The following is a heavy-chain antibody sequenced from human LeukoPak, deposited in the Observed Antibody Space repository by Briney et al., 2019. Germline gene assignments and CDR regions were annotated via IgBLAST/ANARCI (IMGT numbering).Heavy chain of an antibody. CDR2: ISYDGSNK. Sequence: GGSLRLSCAASGFTFSSYAMHWVRQAPGKGLEWVAVISYDGSNKYYADSVKGRFTISRDNSKNTLYLQMNSLRAEDTAVYYCSKALGQGSDYAFTINYWGQGTLVTVSS. CDR1: GFTFSSYA. J-gene: IGHJ4*02. CDR3: SKALGQGSDYAFTINY. V-gene: IGHV3-30-3*01. D-gene: IGHD5-12*01.